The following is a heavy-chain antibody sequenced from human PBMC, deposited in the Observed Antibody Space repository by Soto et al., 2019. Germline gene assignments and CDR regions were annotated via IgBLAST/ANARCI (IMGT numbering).Heavy chain of an antibody. Sequence: QIQLVQSGPAVKKPGASMKVSCKAYDFSFTSHGISWVRQAPGQGLEWMGRISLYNGNTNYAQQFQGRVTMTTDTSTSTAYMELRSLGSDDTAMYFCAIYHLELFRFDYWGQGTLVTVSS. D-gene: IGHD2-2*01. CDR1: DFSFTSHG. CDR2: ISLYNGNT. J-gene: IGHJ4*02. V-gene: IGHV1-18*04. CDR3: AIYHLELFRFDY.